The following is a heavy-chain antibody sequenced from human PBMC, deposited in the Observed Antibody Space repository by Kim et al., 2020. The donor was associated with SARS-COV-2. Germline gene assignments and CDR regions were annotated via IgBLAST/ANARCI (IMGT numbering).Heavy chain of an antibody. D-gene: IGHD3-10*01. J-gene: IGHJ6*03. Sequence: GRFTISRDNSKNSLYLQMNSLRTEDTALYYCAKDMGSNPYYYYYYYMDVWGKGTTVTVSS. CDR3: AKDMGSNPYYYYYYYMDV. V-gene: IGHV3-43*01.